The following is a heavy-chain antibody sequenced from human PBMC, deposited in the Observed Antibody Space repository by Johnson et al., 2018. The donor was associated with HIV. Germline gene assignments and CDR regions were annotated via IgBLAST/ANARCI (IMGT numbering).Heavy chain of an antibody. Sequence: VQLVESGGGVVQPGRSLRLSCAASGFTFSSYWMHWVRQASGKGLEWVGRIRSKANSYATAYAASVKGRFTISRDDSKNTAYLQMNSLKTEDTAVYYCNRQADIWGQGTMVTVSS. J-gene: IGHJ3*02. CDR3: NRQADI. CDR1: GFTFSSYW. V-gene: IGHV3-73*01. CDR2: IRSKANSYAT.